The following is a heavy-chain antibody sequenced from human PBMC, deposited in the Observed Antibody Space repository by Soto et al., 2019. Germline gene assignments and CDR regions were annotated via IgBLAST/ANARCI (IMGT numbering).Heavy chain of an antibody. V-gene: IGHV4-61*01. CDR1: GGSVSSVSYY. Sequence: PSETLSLTCTVSGGSVSSVSYYWSWIRQPPGKGLEWIGYIYYSGSTNYNPSLKSRVTMSVDTSKNQFSLKLSSVTAADTAVYYWARYCSSVTCHGFEPWCEGTLVTVS. J-gene: IGHJ5*02. D-gene: IGHD2-2*01. CDR3: ARYCSSVTCHGFEP. CDR2: IYYSGST.